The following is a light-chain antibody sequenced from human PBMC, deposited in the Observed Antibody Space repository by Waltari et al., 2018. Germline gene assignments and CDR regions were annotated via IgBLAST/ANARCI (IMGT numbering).Light chain of an antibody. CDR3: CSYAGSSTWV. V-gene: IGLV2-23*02. CDR1: SSDVGSYNI. CDR2: EVS. Sequence: QSALTQPASVSGSPRQSITISCTGTSSDVGSYNIVSWYQQHPGKAPALIIYEVSKRPSGVSNRFSGSKSGNTASLTISGLQAEDEADYYCCSYAGSSTWVFGGGTKLTVL. J-gene: IGLJ3*02.